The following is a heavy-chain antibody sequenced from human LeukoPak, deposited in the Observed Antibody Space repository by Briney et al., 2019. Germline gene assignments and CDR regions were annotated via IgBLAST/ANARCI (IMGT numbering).Heavy chain of an antibody. CDR1: GFTFSSYS. CDR3: ARDRSRHSSSWVLYYFDY. Sequence: SGGSLRLSCAASGFTFSSYSMNWVRQAPGKGLEWVSSISSSSSYIYYADSVKGRFTISRDNAKNSLYLQMNSLRAEDTAVYYCARDRSRHSSSWVLYYFDYWGQGTLVTVSS. V-gene: IGHV3-21*01. J-gene: IGHJ4*02. D-gene: IGHD6-13*01. CDR2: ISSSSSYI.